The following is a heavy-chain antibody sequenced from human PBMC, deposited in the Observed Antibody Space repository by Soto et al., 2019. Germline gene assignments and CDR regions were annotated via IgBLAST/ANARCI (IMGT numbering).Heavy chain of an antibody. Sequence: SETLSLTCSVSGGSVSNKTYYWSWIRQPPGKRLEWIGYVYYSGTTNYNPSRKSRVTISVDLSQNLCSLRLTSVTTADSALSYSARTTALANTLRSRYF. D-gene: IGHD3-16*01. J-gene: IGHJ1*01. V-gene: IGHV4-61*01. CDR3: ARTTALANTLRSRYF. CDR2: VYYSGTT. CDR1: GGSVSNKTYY.